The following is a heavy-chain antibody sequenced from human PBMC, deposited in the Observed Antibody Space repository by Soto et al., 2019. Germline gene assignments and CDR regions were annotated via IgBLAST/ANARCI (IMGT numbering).Heavy chain of an antibody. CDR1: GGSVRRGGYF. D-gene: IGHD6-19*01. J-gene: IGHJ4*02. CDR3: ARAPYSSGWPDS. CDR2: ISYSGST. Sequence: QVQLQESGPGLVKPSETLSLTCTVSGGSVRRGGYFWSWIRQPPGKGLEWIGYISYSGSTKYNPSLESRVTISVDTSNKNFSLKLASVTAADTAVYYCARAPYSSGWPDSWGQGTLVTVSS. V-gene: IGHV4-61*03.